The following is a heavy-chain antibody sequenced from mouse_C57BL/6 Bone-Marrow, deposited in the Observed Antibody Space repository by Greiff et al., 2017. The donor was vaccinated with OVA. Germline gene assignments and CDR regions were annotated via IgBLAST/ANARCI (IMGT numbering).Heavy chain of an antibody. CDR3: ARGGLLGPYYFDY. CDR1: GYAFSSSW. J-gene: IGHJ2*01. V-gene: IGHV1-82*01. D-gene: IGHD3-3*01. CDR2: IYPGDGDT. Sequence: QVQLKQSGPELVKPGASVKISCKASGYAFSSSWMNWVKQRPGKGLEWIGRIYPGDGDTNYNGKFKGKATLTADKSSSTAYMQLSSLTSEDSAVYFCARGGLLGPYYFDYWGQGTTLTVSS.